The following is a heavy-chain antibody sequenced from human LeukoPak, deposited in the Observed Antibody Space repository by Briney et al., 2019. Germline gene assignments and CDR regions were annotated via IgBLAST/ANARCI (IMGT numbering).Heavy chain of an antibody. CDR2: IIPIFGTA. V-gene: IGHV1-69*05. CDR3: ARSGGYSYGYDY. Sequence: SVKVSCKASGGTFSSYAISWVRQAPGQGLEWMGGIIPIFGTANYAQKFQGRVTVTTDESTSTAYMELSSLRSEDTAVYYCARSGGYSYGYDYWGQGTLVTVSS. J-gene: IGHJ4*02. D-gene: IGHD5-18*01. CDR1: GGTFSSYA.